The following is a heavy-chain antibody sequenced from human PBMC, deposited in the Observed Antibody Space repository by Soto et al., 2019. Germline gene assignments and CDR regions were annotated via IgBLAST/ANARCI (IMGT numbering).Heavy chain of an antibody. CDR3: ARGRGEGYYGSGSYFPGVGYNYYMDV. Sequence: SETLSLTCAVYGGSFTGYFWSWIRQPPGKGLEWIGEINHSGSTNYNPSLKSRVTISVDTSKNQFSLKLSSVTAADTAVYYCARGRGEGYYGSGSYFPGVGYNYYMDVWGKGTTVTVSS. V-gene: IGHV4-34*01. CDR2: INHSGST. J-gene: IGHJ6*03. D-gene: IGHD3-10*01. CDR1: GGSFTGYF.